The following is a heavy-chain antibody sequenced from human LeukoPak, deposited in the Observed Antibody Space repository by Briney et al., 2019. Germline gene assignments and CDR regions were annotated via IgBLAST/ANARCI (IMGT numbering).Heavy chain of an antibody. D-gene: IGHD5-24*01. CDR2: ISYDGSNK. V-gene: IGHV3-30*03. CDR1: GFTFSSYG. J-gene: IGHJ4*02. Sequence: GGSLRLSCAASGFTFSSYGMHWVRQAPGKGLEWVAVISYDGSNKYYADSVKGRFTISRDNSKNTLYLQMNSLRAEDTAVYYCARDEEDGYNVNRLDYWGQGTLVTVS. CDR3: ARDEEDGYNVNRLDY.